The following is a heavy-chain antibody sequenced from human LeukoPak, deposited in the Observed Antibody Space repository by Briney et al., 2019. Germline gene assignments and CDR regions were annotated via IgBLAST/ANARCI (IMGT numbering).Heavy chain of an antibody. CDR1: GASISSSSYY. J-gene: IGHJ5*02. CDR3: ARDKSGSSWYGYWFDP. D-gene: IGHD6-13*01. CDR2: IYYSGST. Sequence: SETLSLTCTVSGASISSSSYYWGWIRQPPGKGLEWIGSIYYSGSTYYNPSLKSRVTMSVDTSKNQFSLKLSSVTAADTAVYYCARDKSGSSWYGYWFDPWGQGTLVTVSS. V-gene: IGHV4-39*07.